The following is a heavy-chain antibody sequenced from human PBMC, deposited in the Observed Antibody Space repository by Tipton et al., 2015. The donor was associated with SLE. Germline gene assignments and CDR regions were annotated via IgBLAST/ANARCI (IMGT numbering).Heavy chain of an antibody. CDR3: ARDVLPGQLWFDY. CDR1: SYSISSGYY. Sequence: GLVKPSETVSLICAVSSYSISSGYYWGWIRQPPGKGLEWIGCIYNSGITNYNPSLKSRVTISVDTSKNQFSLKVSSVTAADTAVYYCARDVLPGQLWFDYWGQGTLVTVSS. V-gene: IGHV4-38-2*02. CDR2: IYNSGIT. D-gene: IGHD3-16*01. J-gene: IGHJ4*02.